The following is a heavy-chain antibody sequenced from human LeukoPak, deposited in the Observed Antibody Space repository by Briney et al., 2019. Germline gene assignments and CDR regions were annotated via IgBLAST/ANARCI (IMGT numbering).Heavy chain of an antibody. D-gene: IGHD6-13*01. J-gene: IGHJ4*02. Sequence: PGGSLILSCAASGFTFSDYFMSWVRQAPGKGLEWLSYINGRGNYVDYAESLKGRITISRDNAKNSLYLQMNSLRAEDTAVYYCARSGIGATEIDYWGQGTLVTVSS. CDR2: INGRGNYV. V-gene: IGHV3-11*06. CDR3: ARSGIGATEIDY. CDR1: GFTFSDYF.